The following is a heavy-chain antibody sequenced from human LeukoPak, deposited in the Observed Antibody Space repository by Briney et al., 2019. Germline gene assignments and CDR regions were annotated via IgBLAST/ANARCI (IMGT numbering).Heavy chain of an antibody. Sequence: PGGSLRLSCAASGFTFSSYAMSWVRQAPGKGLEWVSAICGSGGSTYYADSVKGRFTISRDNSKNTLYLQMNSLRAEDTAVYYCAKRGGSGSSRLSYFGYWGQGTLVTGSS. CDR2: ICGSGGST. CDR1: GFTFSSYA. V-gene: IGHV3-23*01. CDR3: AKRGGSGSSRLSYFGY. D-gene: IGHD3-22*01. J-gene: IGHJ4*02.